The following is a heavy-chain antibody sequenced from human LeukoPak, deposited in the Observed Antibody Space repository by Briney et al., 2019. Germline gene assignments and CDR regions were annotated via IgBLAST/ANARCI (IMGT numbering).Heavy chain of an antibody. V-gene: IGHV4-39*07. CDR2: IFYSGST. CDR3: ARQIAVVEPTDPNWFDS. J-gene: IGHJ5*01. CDR1: GDSMSSGSYY. D-gene: IGHD2-21*01. Sequence: SETLSLTCSVSGDSMSSGSYYWGWIRQPPGKGLEWIGSIFYSGSTYYIPSLKSRVTMSLDTSKNQFSLRLTSVTAADTAVYYCARQIAVVEPTDPNWFDSWGQGTLVTVSS.